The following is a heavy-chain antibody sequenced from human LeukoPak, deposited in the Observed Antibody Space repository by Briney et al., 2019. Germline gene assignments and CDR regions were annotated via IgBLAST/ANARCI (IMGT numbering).Heavy chain of an antibody. J-gene: IGHJ4*02. CDR3: ARVMYSGSYYSVDY. CDR2: ISSSSTTI. V-gene: IGHV3-48*02. CDR1: GHTFSSYS. D-gene: IGHD1-26*01. Sequence: GGSLRLSCAASGHTFSSYSMNWVRQAPGKGLEWVSYISSSSTTIYYADSVKGRFTISRDNAKNSLYLQMNSLRDEDTAVYYCARVMYSGSYYSVDYWGQGTLATVSS.